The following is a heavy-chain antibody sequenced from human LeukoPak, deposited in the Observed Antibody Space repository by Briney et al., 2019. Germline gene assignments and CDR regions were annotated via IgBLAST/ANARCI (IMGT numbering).Heavy chain of an antibody. V-gene: IGHV5-51*01. J-gene: IGHJ3*02. D-gene: IGHD2-2*01. CDR3: AKEGAPAEKGDAFDI. CDR2: IYPGDSDT. CDR1: GYSFTSYW. Sequence: GESLKISCKGSGYSFTSYWIGWVRQMPGKGLEWMGIIYPGDSDTRYSPSFQGQVTISADKSISAAYLQWSNLKASDTAMYYCAKEGAPAEKGDAFDIWGQGTMVTVSS.